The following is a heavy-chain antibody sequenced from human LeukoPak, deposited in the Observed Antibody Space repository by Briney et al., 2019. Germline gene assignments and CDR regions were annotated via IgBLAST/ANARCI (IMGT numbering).Heavy chain of an antibody. J-gene: IGHJ4*02. CDR3: AARPPKGYYDSSGYYYVY. CDR2: MYSSGST. CDR1: GGSFSSSNYY. D-gene: IGHD3-22*01. Sequence: SETLSLTCTVSGGSFSSSNYYWGWIRQPPGKGLEWVGSMYSSGSTYYNPSLESRVTISEDRSNNQVSLKVNSVTAADTAVYYCAARPPKGYYDSSGYYYVYWGQGTLVTVSS. V-gene: IGHV4-39*01.